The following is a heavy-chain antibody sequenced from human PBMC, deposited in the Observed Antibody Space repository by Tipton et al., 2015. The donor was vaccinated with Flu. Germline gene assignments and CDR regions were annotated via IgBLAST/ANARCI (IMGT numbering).Heavy chain of an antibody. CDR3: ARDGAVPGIENDF. CDR1: GFTFSSYE. CDR2: ISSSGNTI. J-gene: IGHJ4*02. D-gene: IGHD6-19*01. V-gene: IGHV3-48*03. Sequence: SLRLSCAASGFTFSSYEMNWVRQAPGKGLEWLSYISSSGNTISYADSVRGRFTISRDNTKKSLYLQLDSLRAEDTATYYCARDGAVPGIENDFWGQGTLVTVSS.